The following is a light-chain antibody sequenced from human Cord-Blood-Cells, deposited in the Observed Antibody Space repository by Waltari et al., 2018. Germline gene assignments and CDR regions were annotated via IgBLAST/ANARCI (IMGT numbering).Light chain of an antibody. J-gene: IGLJ1*01. CDR1: TANIGAGYD. CDR3: QSYDSSLSGSYV. CDR2: GNS. Sequence: QSVLTPPPSVSGAPGQRVTISCTGSTANIGAGYDLSWYQQLPGTAPKLLIYGNSNRPSGVPDRFSGSKSGTSASLAITGLQAEDEADYYCQSYDSSLSGSYVFGTGTKVTVL. V-gene: IGLV1-40*01.